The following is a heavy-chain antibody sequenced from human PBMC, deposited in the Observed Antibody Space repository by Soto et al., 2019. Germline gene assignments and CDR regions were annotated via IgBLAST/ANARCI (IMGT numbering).Heavy chain of an antibody. V-gene: IGHV3-21*01. Sequence: EVQLVESGGGLVKPGGSLRLSCAASGFTFSSYSMNWVRQAPGKGLEWVSSISSSSSYIYYADSVKGRFTISRDNAKNSLYLQMNSLRAEDTAVYYCAREAPVVVPAAIVAFDIWGQGTMVTVSS. CDR3: AREAPVVVPAAIVAFDI. J-gene: IGHJ3*02. D-gene: IGHD2-2*01. CDR2: ISSSSSYI. CDR1: GFTFSSYS.